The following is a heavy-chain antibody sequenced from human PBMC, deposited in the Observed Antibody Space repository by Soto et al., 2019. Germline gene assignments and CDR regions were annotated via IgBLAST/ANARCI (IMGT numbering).Heavy chain of an antibody. V-gene: IGHV1-69*02. CDR1: GGTFSSYT. Sequence: QVQLVQSGAEVKKPGSSVKVSCKASGGTFSSYTISWVRQAPGQGLEWMGRIIPILGIANYAQKLQGRVTITDDKSKSTAYMELSSLRSEDTAVYYCARDARQRITMVRGVVDFDYWGQGTLVTVSS. CDR2: IIPILGIA. J-gene: IGHJ4*02. CDR3: ARDARQRITMVRGVVDFDY. D-gene: IGHD3-10*01.